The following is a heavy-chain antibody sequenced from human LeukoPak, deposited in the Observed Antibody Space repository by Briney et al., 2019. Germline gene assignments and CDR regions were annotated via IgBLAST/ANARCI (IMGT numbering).Heavy chain of an antibody. Sequence: GGSLRLSCAASGFTFSSYAMSWVRQAPGKGLEWVSSISVSAGSTYYAASVKGRFTISRDNSKNTRYLQMNSLRAEDTAVYYCAKVVGATTEEYYFDYWGQGTLVTVSS. D-gene: IGHD1-26*01. V-gene: IGHV3-23*01. CDR2: ISVSAGST. CDR3: AKVVGATTEEYYFDY. CDR1: GFTFSSYA. J-gene: IGHJ4*02.